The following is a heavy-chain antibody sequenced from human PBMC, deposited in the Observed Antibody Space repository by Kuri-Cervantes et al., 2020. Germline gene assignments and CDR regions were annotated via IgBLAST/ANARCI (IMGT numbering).Heavy chain of an antibody. CDR2: IKSKTDGGAT. J-gene: IGHJ5*02. Sequence: GESLKISCAASGFTFDDYAMHWVRQAPGKGLEWVGRIKSKTDGGATDYAAPVKGRFTISRDDSKNTLYLQMNSLKTEDTAVYYCTRDVEQWLVPNWFDPWGQGTLVTVSS. D-gene: IGHD6-19*01. CDR3: TRDVEQWLVPNWFDP. CDR1: GFTFDDYA. V-gene: IGHV3-15*01.